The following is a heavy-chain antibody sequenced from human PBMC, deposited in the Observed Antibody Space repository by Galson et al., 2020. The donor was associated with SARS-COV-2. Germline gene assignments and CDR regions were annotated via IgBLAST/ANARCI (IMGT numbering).Heavy chain of an antibody. J-gene: IGHJ5*02. CDR1: GFTFSSYS. Sequence: ESLKISCAASGFTFSSYSMNWVRQAPGKGLEWVSSISSSTSYIYYADSVKGRFTISRDNAKNSLYLQMNSLRAEDTAVYYCASSGSYYDPGFDPWGQGTLVTVSS. V-gene: IGHV3-21*01. CDR2: ISSSTSYI. CDR3: ASSGSYYDPGFDP. D-gene: IGHD1-26*01.